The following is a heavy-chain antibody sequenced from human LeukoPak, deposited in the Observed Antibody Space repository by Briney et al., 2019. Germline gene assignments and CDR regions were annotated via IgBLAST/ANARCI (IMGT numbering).Heavy chain of an antibody. V-gene: IGHV3-23*01. Sequence: HPGGSLRLSCAASGFTFSSSAMSWVRQAPGKGLEWVSAISNNGGYTYYADSVQGRFTIFRDNSKSTLCLQMNSLRAEDTAVYYCAKQLGYCSDGSCYFPYWGQGTLVTVSS. CDR1: GFTFSSSA. D-gene: IGHD2-15*01. CDR3: AKQLGYCSDGSCYFPY. J-gene: IGHJ4*02. CDR2: ISNNGGYT.